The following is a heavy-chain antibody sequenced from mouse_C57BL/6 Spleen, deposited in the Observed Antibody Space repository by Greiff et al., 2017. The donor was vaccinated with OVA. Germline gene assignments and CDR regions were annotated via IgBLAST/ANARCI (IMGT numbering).Heavy chain of an antibody. CDR2: IYPGSGST. J-gene: IGHJ3*01. CDR1: GYTFTSYW. D-gene: IGHD2-3*01. Sequence: QVQLQQPGAELVKPGASVKMSCKASGYTFTSYWITWVKQRPGQGLEWIGDIYPGSGSTTYNEKFKSKATLTVDTSSSTAYMQLSSLTSEDSAVYYCARGDYDGYPFAYWGQGTLVTVSA. CDR3: ARGDYDGYPFAY. V-gene: IGHV1-55*01.